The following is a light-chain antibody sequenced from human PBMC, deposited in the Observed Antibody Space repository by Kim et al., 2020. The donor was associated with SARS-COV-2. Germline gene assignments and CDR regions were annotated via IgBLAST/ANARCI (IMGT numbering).Light chain of an antibody. J-gene: IGKJ2*01. CDR3: QQFSSSPYT. Sequence: EIVLTQSPGTLSLSPGERATLSCRASQIIDSIFLAWYQQKPGQAPRLPIYGASSRATGIPDRFSGSGSGTDFTLTISRLETEDFAVYYCQQFSSSPYTFGQGTKLEI. CDR2: GAS. CDR1: QIIDSIF. V-gene: IGKV3-20*01.